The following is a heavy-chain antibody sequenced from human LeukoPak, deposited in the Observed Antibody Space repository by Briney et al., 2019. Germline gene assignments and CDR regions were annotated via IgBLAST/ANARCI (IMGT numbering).Heavy chain of an antibody. D-gene: IGHD3-3*01. CDR3: ARGRIRLLRFLEWLSN. Sequence: SETLSLTCTVSGGSISSSSYYWGWIRQPPGKGLEWIGSIYYSGSTYYNPSLKSRVTISVDTSKNQFSLKLSSVTAADTAVYYCARGRIRLLRFLEWLSNWGQGTLVTVSS. CDR1: GGSISSSSYY. V-gene: IGHV4-39*07. CDR2: IYYSGST. J-gene: IGHJ4*02.